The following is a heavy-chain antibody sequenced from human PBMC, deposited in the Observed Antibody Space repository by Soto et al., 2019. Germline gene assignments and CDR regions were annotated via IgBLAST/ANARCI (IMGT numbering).Heavy chain of an antibody. Sequence: PSETLSLTCTVSGDSISTYYWSWIRQSTGKGLEWIGYIFYSGSTNYNPPLKSRVTISVDTSKNQFSLKLSSVTAADTAVYYCARDRGGTIAARRGWFDSWGQGMLVTVSS. D-gene: IGHD6-6*01. CDR2: IFYSGST. V-gene: IGHV4-59*01. CDR3: ARDRGGTIAARRGWFDS. CDR1: GDSISTYY. J-gene: IGHJ5*01.